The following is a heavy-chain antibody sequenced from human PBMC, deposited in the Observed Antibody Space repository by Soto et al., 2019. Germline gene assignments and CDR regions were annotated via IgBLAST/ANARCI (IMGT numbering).Heavy chain of an antibody. CDR2: IIPVFSTA. Sequence: QAQLVQSGAEVKKPGSSVKVSCKASGGLFSSYAISWVRQAPGQGLEWMGGIIPVFSTAYYAQKFQGRVTITADESTNTAYMELSSLRSEDTAMYYCARGGSGDVWFNEFWGQGSLVTVSS. CDR3: ARGGSGDVWFNEF. D-gene: IGHD2-15*01. J-gene: IGHJ4*02. CDR1: GGLFSSYA. V-gene: IGHV1-69*01.